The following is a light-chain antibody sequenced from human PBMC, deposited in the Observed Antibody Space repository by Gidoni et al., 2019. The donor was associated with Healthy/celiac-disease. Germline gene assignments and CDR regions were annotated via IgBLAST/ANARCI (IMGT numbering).Light chain of an antibody. V-gene: IGKV1D-13*01. Sequence: AIQLTQSPSSLSASVGDRVTITCRASQGISSALAWYQQKPGKAPKLLIYDASSLESGGPSRFSGSGSGTDFTLTISSLQPEDFATYYCQQFNNYPPAVTFXGXTKVEIK. CDR1: QGISSA. CDR3: QQFNNYPPAVT. J-gene: IGKJ4*01. CDR2: DAS.